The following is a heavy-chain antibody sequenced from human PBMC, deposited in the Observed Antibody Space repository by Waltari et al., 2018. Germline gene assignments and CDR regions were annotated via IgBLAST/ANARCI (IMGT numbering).Heavy chain of an antibody. CDR1: GFTFRNYG. D-gene: IGHD3-10*01. CDR3: ARGLMVQGLIIPYY. Sequence: EVQLVESGGGLVKPEGSLRLSCAASGFTFRNYGMHWVRQAPGKGLEWVSSISSSGTYMYSADSLKGRFAISRDNAKGSLYLQLSSLRVEDTAVYYCARGLMVQGLIIPYYWGQGTLVTVSS. CDR2: ISSSGTYM. J-gene: IGHJ4*01. V-gene: IGHV3-21*01.